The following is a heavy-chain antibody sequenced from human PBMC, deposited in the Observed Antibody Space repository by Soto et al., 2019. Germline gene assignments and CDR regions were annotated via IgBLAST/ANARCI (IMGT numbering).Heavy chain of an antibody. CDR2: IRGKAYGGAV. Sequence: QLGGSLRLSCTGSEFSFGDYAMTWVRQAQGKGLEWVACIRGKAYGGAVEYAASVKGRFTISRDDSKSIAYLQMDSLKREDSGVYYCTRWYISRWNSPHQAMDFRGQGTTVIVSS. J-gene: IGHJ6*02. CDR1: EFSFGDYA. D-gene: IGHD1-7*01. V-gene: IGHV3-49*04. CDR3: TRWYISRWNSPHQAMDF.